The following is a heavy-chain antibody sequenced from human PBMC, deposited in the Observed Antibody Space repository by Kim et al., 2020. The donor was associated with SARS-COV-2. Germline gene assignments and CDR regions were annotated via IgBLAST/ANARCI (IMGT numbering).Heavy chain of an antibody. V-gene: IGHV3-74*03. J-gene: IGHJ4*02. D-gene: IGHD6-13*01. CDR3: ARSSGGSIWYGD. Sequence: TYADSAEGRLTISRDNANNTLYLQMNSLRVEDTAVYYCARSSGGSIWYGDWGQGTLVTVSS.